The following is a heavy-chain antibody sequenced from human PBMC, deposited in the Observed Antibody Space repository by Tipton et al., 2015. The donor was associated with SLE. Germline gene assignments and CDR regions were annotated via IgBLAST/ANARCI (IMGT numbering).Heavy chain of an antibody. CDR3: VRDRLHSSGFDY. Sequence: SLRLSCAASEFTFSTYDMHWVRQAPGKGLEWVAVISYDGINKDYTDSVKGRFTISRDNAKNSLYLQMNSLRAEDTAVYYCVRDRLHSSGFDYWGQGTLVTVSS. J-gene: IGHJ4*02. CDR1: EFTFSTYD. CDR2: ISYDGINK. D-gene: IGHD6-19*01. V-gene: IGHV3-30-3*01.